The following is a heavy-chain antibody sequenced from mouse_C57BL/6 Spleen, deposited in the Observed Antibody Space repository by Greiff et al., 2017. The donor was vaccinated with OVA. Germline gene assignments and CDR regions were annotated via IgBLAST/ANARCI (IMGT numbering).Heavy chain of an antibody. D-gene: IGHD2-3*01. CDR1: GYSITSGYY. CDR2: ISYDGSN. CDR3: AHDGYGDYFDY. V-gene: IGHV3-6*01. J-gene: IGHJ2*01. Sequence: EVKLQESGPGLVKPSQSLSLTCSVTGYSITSGYYWNWLRQFPGNKLEWMGYISYDGSNNYNPSLKNRISITRDTSKNQFFLKLNSVTTEDTATYYCAHDGYGDYFDYWGQGTTLTVSS.